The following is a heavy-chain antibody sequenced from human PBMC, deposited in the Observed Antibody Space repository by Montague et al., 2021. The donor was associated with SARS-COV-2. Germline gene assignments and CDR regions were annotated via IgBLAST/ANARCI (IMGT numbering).Heavy chain of an antibody. J-gene: IGHJ4*02. CDR2: IYPDDSDT. V-gene: IGHV5-51*01. D-gene: IGHD3-10*01. CDR1: GYSFTSYW. CDR3: ARLSYYGSGSSPFDY. Sequence: QSGAEVKKPGESLKISCKGSGYSFTSYWVGWVRQMPGKGLEWMGIIYPDDSDTRYSPSFQGQVTISADKSISTAYLQWSSLKASDTAMYYCARLSYYGSGSSPFDYWGQGTLVTVSS.